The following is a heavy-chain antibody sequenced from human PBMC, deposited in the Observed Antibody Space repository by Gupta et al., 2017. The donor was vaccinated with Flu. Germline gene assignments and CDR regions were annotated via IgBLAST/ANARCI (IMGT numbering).Heavy chain of an antibody. CDR1: GYTFTGYY. J-gene: IGHJ4*02. CDR2: INPNSGGT. Sequence: QVQLVQSGAEVKKPGASVKVSCKASGYTFTGYYMHWVRQAPGQGLEWMGWINPNSGGTNYAQKFQGRVTMTRDTSISTAYMELSRLRSDDTAVYYCARDPRKYYYDSSDPFDYWGQGTLVTVSS. CDR3: ARDPRKYYYDSSDPFDY. D-gene: IGHD3-22*01. V-gene: IGHV1-2*02.